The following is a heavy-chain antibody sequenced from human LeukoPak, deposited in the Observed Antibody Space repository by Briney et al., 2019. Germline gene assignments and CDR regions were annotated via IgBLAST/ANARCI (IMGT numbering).Heavy chain of an antibody. CDR3: ARDLSYGYDLY. V-gene: IGHV3-30*04. J-gene: IGHJ4*02. CDR2: ISYDGSNK. D-gene: IGHD5-18*01. CDR1: GFTFSSYA. Sequence: GRSLRLSCAASGFTFSSYAMHWVRPAPGKGLEWVAVISYDGSNKYYADSVKGRFTISRDNSKNTLYLQMNSLRAEDTAVYYCARDLSYGYDLYWGQGTLVSVSS.